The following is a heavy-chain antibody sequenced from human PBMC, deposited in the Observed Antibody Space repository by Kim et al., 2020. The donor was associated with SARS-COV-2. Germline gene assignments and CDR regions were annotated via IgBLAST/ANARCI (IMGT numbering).Heavy chain of an antibody. CDR3: AKALPDY. CDR2: IRGSGGST. Sequence: WSLRLSCAASGFTFSSYAMSWVRQAPGKGLEWVPAIRGSGGSTYYAYSVNGRFTISRDNSMNMLYLQMNSLRAEDTAVYYCAKALPDYWGQGTLVTVTS. V-gene: IGHV3-23*01. CDR1: GFTFSSYA. J-gene: IGHJ4*02.